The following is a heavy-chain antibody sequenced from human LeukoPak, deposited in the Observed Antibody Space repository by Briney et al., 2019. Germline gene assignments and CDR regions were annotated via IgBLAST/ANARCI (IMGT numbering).Heavy chain of an antibody. D-gene: IGHD1-26*01. CDR1: GYIFTGYY. CDR3: ATASGSYWWFDS. J-gene: IGHJ5*01. CDR2: VNPNSGDT. Sequence: ASVKVSCEASGYIFTGYYMHWVRQAPGQGLEWMGCVNPNSGDTNYAQKFQGSVTMTRDTSISTVYMELSRLRSDDTAVYYCATASGSYWWFDSWGQGTLVTVSS. V-gene: IGHV1-2*02.